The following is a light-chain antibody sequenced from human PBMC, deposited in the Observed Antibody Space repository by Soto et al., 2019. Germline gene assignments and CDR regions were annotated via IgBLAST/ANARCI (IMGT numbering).Light chain of an antibody. J-gene: IGKJ3*01. V-gene: IGKV3-20*01. CDR3: QQYGASPLFT. CDR2: GAS. Sequence: EVVLTQSPGTLSLSPGERATLSCRASQGVTTAYLAWYHHKPGQAPRLLIYGASNRATGIPDRFSGSGSGTDFTLTISRLEPEDFAVYSCQQYGASPLFTFGPGTKVDLK. CDR1: QGVTTAY.